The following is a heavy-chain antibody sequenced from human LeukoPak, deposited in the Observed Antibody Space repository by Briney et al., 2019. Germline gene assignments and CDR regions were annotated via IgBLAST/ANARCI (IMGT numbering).Heavy chain of an antibody. CDR2: IYYSGST. D-gene: IGHD3-16*01. Sequence: SETLSLTCTVSGGSIRSSNYFWGWIRQPPGKGLEWIGYIYYSGSTNYNPSLKSRVTISVDTSKNQFSLKLSSVTAADTAVYYCARDGVSWILDYWGQGTLVTVSS. CDR3: ARDGVSWILDY. V-gene: IGHV4-61*01. J-gene: IGHJ4*02. CDR1: GGSIRSSNYF.